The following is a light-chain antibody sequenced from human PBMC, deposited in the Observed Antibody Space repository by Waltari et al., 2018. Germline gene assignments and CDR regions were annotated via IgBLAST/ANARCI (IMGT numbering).Light chain of an antibody. CDR3: MQALETPPT. J-gene: IGKJ4*01. Sequence: DIVMTQSPLSLPVTPGEPASISCRSSQTLLQSNGDKHLDWYLQKPRQSPQLLIYLGSNRASGVPDRISGSGSDTDVTLKISRVEAEDVGVYYCMQALETPPTFDGGTKVEIK. CDR2: LGS. CDR1: QTLLQSNGDKH. V-gene: IGKV2-28*01.